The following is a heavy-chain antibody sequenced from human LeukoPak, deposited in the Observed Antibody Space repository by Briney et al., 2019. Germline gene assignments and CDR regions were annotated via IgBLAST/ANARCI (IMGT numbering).Heavy chain of an antibody. CDR1: GGTFSSYA. CDR3: ARGPHERSGYPDD. Sequence: GASVKVSCKASGGTFSSYAISWVRQAPGQGLEWMGRIIPILGIANYAQKFQGRVTLTTDTSTSTAYMELRCLRSDDTAVYYCARGPHERSGYPDDWGQGTLVTVSS. J-gene: IGHJ4*02. D-gene: IGHD3-22*01. V-gene: IGHV1-69*04. CDR2: IIPILGIA.